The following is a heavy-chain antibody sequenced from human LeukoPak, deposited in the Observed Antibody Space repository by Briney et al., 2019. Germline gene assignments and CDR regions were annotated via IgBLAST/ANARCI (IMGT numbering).Heavy chain of an antibody. V-gene: IGHV3-7*03. CDR2: VNRDGSET. Sequence: GGSLRLSCAASGFALSSHWMTWVRQVPGRGPEWVANVNRDGSETYYLDSVKGRFTISKNNAKNSLYPQMNSLRAEDTALYHCARNNGMDVRGQGTTVIVSS. CDR1: GFALSSHW. CDR3: ARNNGMDV. J-gene: IGHJ6*02.